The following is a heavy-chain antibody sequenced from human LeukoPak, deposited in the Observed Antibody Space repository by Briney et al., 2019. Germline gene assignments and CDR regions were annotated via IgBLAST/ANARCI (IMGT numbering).Heavy chain of an antibody. CDR3: AKDINPDYYGSGSYRYYYYYMDV. J-gene: IGHJ6*03. CDR2: INSDGSST. D-gene: IGHD3-10*01. V-gene: IGHV3-74*01. Sequence: PGGSLRLSCAASGFTFSSYWMHWVRQAPGKGLVWVSRINSDGSSTSYADSVKGRFTISRDNAKNSLYLQMNSLRAEDTALYYCAKDINPDYYGSGSYRYYYYYMDVWGKGTTVTISS. CDR1: GFTFSSYW.